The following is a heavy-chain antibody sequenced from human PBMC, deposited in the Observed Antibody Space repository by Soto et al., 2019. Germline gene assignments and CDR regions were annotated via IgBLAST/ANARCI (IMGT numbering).Heavy chain of an antibody. CDR3: ASIWSGPYYYGMDV. CDR2: FDPEDGET. D-gene: IGHD3-3*01. CDR1: GYTLTELS. Sequence: ASVKVSCKVSGYTLTELSMHWVRQAPGKGLEWMGGFDPEDGETIYAQKFQGRVTMTEDTSTDTAYMELSSLRSEDTAVYYCASIWSGPYYYGMDVWGQGTTVTVSS. J-gene: IGHJ6*02. V-gene: IGHV1-24*01.